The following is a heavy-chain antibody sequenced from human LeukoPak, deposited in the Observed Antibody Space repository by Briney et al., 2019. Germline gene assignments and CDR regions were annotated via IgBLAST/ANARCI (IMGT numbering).Heavy chain of an antibody. CDR2: INHSGST. CDR1: GGSFSGYY. D-gene: IGHD6-13*01. Sequence: PSETLSLTCAVYGGSFSGYYWSWIRQPPGKGLEWIGEINHSGSTNYNPSLKSRVTISVDTSKNQFSLNLNSVTAADTAVYYCARLSSRNKGSFDYWGQGTLVTVSS. V-gene: IGHV4-34*01. CDR3: ARLSSRNKGSFDY. J-gene: IGHJ4*02.